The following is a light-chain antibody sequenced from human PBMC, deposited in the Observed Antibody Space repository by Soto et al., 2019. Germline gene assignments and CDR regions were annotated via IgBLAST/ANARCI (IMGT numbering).Light chain of an antibody. J-gene: IGKJ3*01. Sequence: EILLTQSPSTLSLSPGEGVTLSCRASQSVTVNSLAWYQQKPGQAPRLLIYAASTRAATVPDRFTGSGSGTDFALTLSRLEPEEFGVYYCQQYGDSPLTSGPGTKVDIK. CDR2: AAS. CDR1: QSVTVNS. V-gene: IGKV3-20*01. CDR3: QQYGDSPLT.